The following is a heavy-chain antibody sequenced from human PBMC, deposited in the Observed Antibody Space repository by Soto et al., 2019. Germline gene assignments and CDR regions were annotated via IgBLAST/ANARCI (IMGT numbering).Heavy chain of an antibody. CDR1: GYTFTSYG. Sequence: ASVTVSCKASGYTFTSYGISWVRQAPGQGLEWMGWISAYNGNTNYAQKLQGRVTMTTDTSTSTAYMELRSLRSDDTAVYYCGRIVVVPAAISLNYYYGMDVWGQGTTVTVSS. D-gene: IGHD2-2*01. J-gene: IGHJ6*02. V-gene: IGHV1-18*01. CDR3: GRIVVVPAAISLNYYYGMDV. CDR2: ISAYNGNT.